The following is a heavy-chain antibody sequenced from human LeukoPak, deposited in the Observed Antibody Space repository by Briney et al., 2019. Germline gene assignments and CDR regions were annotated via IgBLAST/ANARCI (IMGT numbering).Heavy chain of an antibody. CDR3: ARDLSGSYFPNEANNWFDP. V-gene: IGHV1-69*13. CDR2: IIPIFGTA. D-gene: IGHD1-26*01. Sequence: ASVKVSCKASGGTFSSYAISWVRQAPGQGLEWMGGIIPIFGTANYAQKFQGRVTITADESTSTAYMELSSLRSEDTAVYYCARDLSGSYFPNEANNWFDPWGQGTLVTVSS. J-gene: IGHJ5*02. CDR1: GGTFSSYA.